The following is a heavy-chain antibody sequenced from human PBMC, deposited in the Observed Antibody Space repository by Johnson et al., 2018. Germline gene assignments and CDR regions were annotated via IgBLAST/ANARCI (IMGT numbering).Heavy chain of an antibody. CDR3: SRGPGASFDY. CDR1: GFIFSNYG. D-gene: IGHD7-27*01. CDR2: IWYDGSNK. J-gene: IGHJ4*02. V-gene: IGHV3-33*01. Sequence: QVQLVQSGGGVVQXGRSLRLSCAASGFIFSNYGMHWVRQAPGKGLEWVAIIWYDGSNKYYADSVKGRFTISRDNYMNTLYLQMNSLRAEDTAVYYCSRGPGASFDYLGQGTLVTVSS.